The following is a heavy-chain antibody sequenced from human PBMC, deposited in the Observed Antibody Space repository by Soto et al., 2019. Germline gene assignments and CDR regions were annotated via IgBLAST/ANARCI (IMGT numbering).Heavy chain of an antibody. V-gene: IGHV3-33*01. CDR1: GFTFHTYG. CDR2: IWYDGGIK. CDR3: ARGGWFDP. Sequence: QVQLVESGGGVVQPGRSLRLSCAASGFTFHTYGMHWVRQAPGKGLEWLAVIWYDGGIKYYTDSVKGRFSVSRDNSKNTMYLQMNSLRAEDTAVYYCARGGWFDPWGRGILVTVSS. J-gene: IGHJ5*02.